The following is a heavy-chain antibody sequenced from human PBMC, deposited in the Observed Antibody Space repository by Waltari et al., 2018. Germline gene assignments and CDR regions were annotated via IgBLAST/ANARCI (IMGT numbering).Heavy chain of an antibody. V-gene: IGHV3-30-3*01. CDR1: GFSVCNYA. CDR2: ILYDGSDK. Sequence: VQLVEYGGGVVLPGASLRRSCEVAGFSVCNYAMHWVRQPPGKGLEWMARILYDGSDKYSEDSVKGRFTISRDESKNTVYLQINSLRGEDTAVYYCARVLGISNFDYWGQGALVTVSS. CDR3: ARVLGISNFDY. J-gene: IGHJ4*02.